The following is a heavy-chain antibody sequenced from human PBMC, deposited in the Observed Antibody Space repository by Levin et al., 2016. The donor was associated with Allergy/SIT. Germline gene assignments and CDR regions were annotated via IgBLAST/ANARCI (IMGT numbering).Heavy chain of an antibody. D-gene: IGHD2-2*01. CDR2: INPNSGGT. CDR3: ARAHCSSTSCYAYYYYGMDV. Sequence: VRQMPGKGLEWMGWINPNSGGTNYAQKFQGRVTMTRDTSISTAYMELSRLRSDDTAVYYCARAHCSSTSCYAYYYYGMDVWGQGTTVTVSS. J-gene: IGHJ6*02. V-gene: IGHV1-2*02.